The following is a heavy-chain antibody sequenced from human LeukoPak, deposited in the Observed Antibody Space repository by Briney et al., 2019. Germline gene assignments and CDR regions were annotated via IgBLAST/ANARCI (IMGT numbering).Heavy chain of an antibody. CDR3: ASLFVIVPATMGPGYYYMDV. V-gene: IGHV3-7*01. CDR1: GFTFSSYW. J-gene: IGHJ6*03. D-gene: IGHD2-2*01. Sequence: GGSLRLSCAASGFTFSSYWMSWVRQAPGKGLEWVANIKQDGSEKFYVDSVKGRFTISRDNAKNSLYLQMNSLRAEDTAVYYCASLFVIVPATMGPGYYYMDVWGKGTTVTVSS. CDR2: IKQDGSEK.